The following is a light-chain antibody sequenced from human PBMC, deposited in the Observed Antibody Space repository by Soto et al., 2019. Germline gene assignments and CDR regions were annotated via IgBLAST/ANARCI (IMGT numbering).Light chain of an antibody. CDR2: QDT. CDR1: KLGDKY. CDR3: QAWDRSTVV. Sequence: YELTQPPSVSVSPGQTASITCSGDKLGDKYACWYQQKPGQSPVLVIYQDTKRPSGIPERFFGSNSGNTAALTISGAQAMDEADYYCQAWDRSTVVFGGGTKLTVL. J-gene: IGLJ2*01. V-gene: IGLV3-1*01.